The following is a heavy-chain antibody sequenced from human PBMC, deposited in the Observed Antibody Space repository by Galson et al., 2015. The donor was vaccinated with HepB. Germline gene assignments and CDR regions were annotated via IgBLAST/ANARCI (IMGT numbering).Heavy chain of an antibody. Sequence: SLRLSCAASGFTFSSYAMSWVRQAPGKGLEWVSTVSDSGGNTYYADSVKGRLTISRDNSKNTLYVQMNSLSPEDTAVYYCAKDGVGWGYYFDYWGRGTLVTVSS. CDR3: AKDGVGWGYYFDY. J-gene: IGHJ4*02. CDR1: GFTFSSYA. V-gene: IGHV3-23*01. D-gene: IGHD3-16*01. CDR2: VSDSGGNT.